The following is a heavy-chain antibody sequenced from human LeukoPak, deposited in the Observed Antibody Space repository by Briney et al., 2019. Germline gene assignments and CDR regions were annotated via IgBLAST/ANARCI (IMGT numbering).Heavy chain of an antibody. CDR2: VYNSGNT. CDR1: GGSISDYF. D-gene: IGHD6-19*01. J-gene: IGHJ4*02. CDR3: AREATGYSSGWYQSAYFDY. V-gene: IGHV4-59*12. Sequence: KASETLSLTCTVSGGSISDYFWSWIRQPPGKGLEWIGYVYNSGNTNYNPSLKSRVTISVDTSKNQFSLKLSSVTAADTAVYYCAREATGYSSGWYQSAYFDYWGQGTLVTVSS.